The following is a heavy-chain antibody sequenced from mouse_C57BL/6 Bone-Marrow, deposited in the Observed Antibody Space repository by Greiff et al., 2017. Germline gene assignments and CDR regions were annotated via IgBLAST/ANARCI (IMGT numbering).Heavy chain of an antibody. J-gene: IGHJ3*01. CDR3: ARSKNWDSWFAY. CDR1: GYDFTNYL. V-gene: IGHV1-54*01. CDR2: INPGSGGT. D-gene: IGHD4-1*01. Sequence: QVQLQQSGAELVRPGTSVKVSCKASGYDFTNYLIEWVKQRTGQGLEWIGVINPGSGGTNYNEKFKGKATLTAEKSSSTAYMQLSSLTSEDSAVYFCARSKNWDSWFAYWGQGTLVTVSA.